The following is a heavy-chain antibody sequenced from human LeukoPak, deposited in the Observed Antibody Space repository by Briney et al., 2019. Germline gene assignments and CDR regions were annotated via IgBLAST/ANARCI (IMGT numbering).Heavy chain of an antibody. Sequence: PSETLSLTCAVYGGSFSGYYWSWIRQPPGKGLEWIGEINHSGSTNYNPSLKSRVTISVDTSKNQFSLKLSSVTAADTAVYYCATGRWGVWNGYYYWGQGTLVTVSS. CDR2: INHSGST. J-gene: IGHJ4*02. CDR1: GGSFSGYY. CDR3: ATGRWGVWNGYYY. V-gene: IGHV4-34*01. D-gene: IGHD3-3*01.